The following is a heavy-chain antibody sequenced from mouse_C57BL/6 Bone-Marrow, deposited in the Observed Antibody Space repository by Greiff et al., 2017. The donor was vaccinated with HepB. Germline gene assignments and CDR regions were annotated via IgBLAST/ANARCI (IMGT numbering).Heavy chain of an antibody. D-gene: IGHD1-1*01. V-gene: IGHV1-50*01. Sequence: QVQLQQPGAELVKPGASVKLSCKASGYTFTSYWMQWVKQRPGQGLEWIGEIDPSDSYTNYNQKFKGKATLTVDTSSSTAYMQLSSLTSEDSAVYYCARHYDGSSYVDYWDQGTTLTVSS. CDR2: IDPSDSYT. CDR3: ARHYDGSSYVDY. CDR1: GYTFTSYW. J-gene: IGHJ2*01.